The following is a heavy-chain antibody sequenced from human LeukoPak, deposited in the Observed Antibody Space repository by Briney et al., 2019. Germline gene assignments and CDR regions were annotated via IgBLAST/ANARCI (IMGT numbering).Heavy chain of an antibody. CDR1: GASISAFH. J-gene: IGHJ4*02. CDR3: ARKDGDY. CDR2: IYSSGST. V-gene: IGHV4-4*07. Sequence: SETLSLTCTVSGASISAFHWTGFRQPAGKGLEWIGLIYSSGSTLFNPSLKSRVAMSVDLTKNQLSLKLTSVTAADTAMYYCARKDGDYWGRGTLVTVSS.